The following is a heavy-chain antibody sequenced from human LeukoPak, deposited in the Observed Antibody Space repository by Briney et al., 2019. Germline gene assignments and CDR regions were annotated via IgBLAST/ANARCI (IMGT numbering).Heavy chain of an antibody. D-gene: IGHD6-13*01. V-gene: IGHV4-4*07. CDR2: IYATGHT. CDR3: AREGQQLWAFDI. J-gene: IGHJ3*02. Sequence: SETLSLTCSVSGGSTSGYYWSWIRQSAGKGLEWIGRIYATGHTKYNPSLQSRVTMAIDRSKNQFSLTVNSVTAADTAVYYCAREGQQLWAFDIWGQGTMVIV. CDR1: GGSTSGYY.